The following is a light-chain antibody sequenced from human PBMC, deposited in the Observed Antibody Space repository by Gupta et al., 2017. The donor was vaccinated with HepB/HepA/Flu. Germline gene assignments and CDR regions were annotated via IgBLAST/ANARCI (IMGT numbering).Light chain of an antibody. Sequence: QSVLPQSPSASGPPGQRATLYCSGSHFNIESNTVNWYKQLPGTAPKLLIYSNNQRPSGVPDRFSGSKSGTTASLPISRLQAEDEADYYCAAADDSRDGYVFGTGTKVTVL. CDR2: SNN. CDR3: AAADDSRDGYV. J-gene: IGLJ1*01. V-gene: IGLV1-44*01. CDR1: HFNIESNT.